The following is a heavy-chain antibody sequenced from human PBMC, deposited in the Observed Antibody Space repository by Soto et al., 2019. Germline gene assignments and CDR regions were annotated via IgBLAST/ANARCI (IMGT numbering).Heavy chain of an antibody. CDR1: GGSISSSSYY. CDR2: IYYSGST. CDR3: ARQQQPLLIDY. J-gene: IGHJ4*02. D-gene: IGHD6-13*01. V-gene: IGHV4-39*01. Sequence: SETLSLTCTVSGGSISSSSYYWGWIRQPPGKGLEWIGSIYYSGSTYYNPSLKSRVTISVDTSKNQFSLKLSSVTAADTSVYYCARQQQPLLIDYWGQGTLVTVSS.